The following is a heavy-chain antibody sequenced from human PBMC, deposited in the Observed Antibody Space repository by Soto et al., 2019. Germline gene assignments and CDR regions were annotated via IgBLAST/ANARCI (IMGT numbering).Heavy chain of an antibody. CDR3: AKGGRQWLVTSDFNY. CDR1: GFTFSDYA. Sequence: VQLVESGGGVVQPGRSLRLSCAASGFTFSDYARHWVLQAPGKGLEWVAVVSHDGRNTHYADSVKGRFTISRDSSKNTVSLEMTSLRAEDTSVYYCAKGGRQWLVTSDFNYWGQGALVTVSS. V-gene: IGHV3-30*18. J-gene: IGHJ4*02. CDR2: VSHDGRNT. D-gene: IGHD6-19*01.